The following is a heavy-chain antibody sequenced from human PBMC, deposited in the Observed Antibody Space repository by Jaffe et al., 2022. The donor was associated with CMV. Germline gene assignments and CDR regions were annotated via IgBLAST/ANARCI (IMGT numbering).Heavy chain of an antibody. J-gene: IGHJ4*02. CDR2: ISWNSGSI. CDR1: GFTFDDYA. V-gene: IGHV3-9*01. CDR3: AKDLYPRIAAAGTFDY. Sequence: EVQLVESGGGLVQPGRSLRLSCAASGFTFDDYAMHWVRQAPGKGLEWVSGISWNSGSIGYADSVKGRFTISRDNAKNSLYLQMNSLRAEDTALYYCAKDLYPRIAAAGTFDYWGQGTLVTVSS. D-gene: IGHD6-13*01.